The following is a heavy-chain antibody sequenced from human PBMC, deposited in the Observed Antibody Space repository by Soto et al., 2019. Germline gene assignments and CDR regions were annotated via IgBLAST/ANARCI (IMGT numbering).Heavy chain of an antibody. D-gene: IGHD1-1*01. CDR1: GYTFTSYY. V-gene: IGHV1-46*01. Sequence: GASVKVSCKASGYTFTSYYMDWVRQAPGQGLEWMGIINPSGGSTSYAQKFQGRVTMTRDTSTSTVYMELSSLRSEDTAVYYCARETQMQKEEEAGIYYYYGLDVWGQGTTVTVSS. CDR3: ARETQMQKEEEAGIYYYYGLDV. J-gene: IGHJ6*02. CDR2: INPSGGST.